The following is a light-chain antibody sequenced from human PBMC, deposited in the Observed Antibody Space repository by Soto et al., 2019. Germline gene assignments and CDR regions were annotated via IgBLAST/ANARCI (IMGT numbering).Light chain of an antibody. CDR3: QQRSNWALT. V-gene: IGKV3-11*01. CDR1: QSVSNF. CDR2: DAS. Sequence: EVVLTQSPATLSLSPGERATPSCRASQSVSNFLTWYQQKPGQAPRLLIYDASTRATGIPARFSGSGSGTDFTLTISSLEPEDFALYYCQQRSNWALTFGGGTKVEIK. J-gene: IGKJ4*01.